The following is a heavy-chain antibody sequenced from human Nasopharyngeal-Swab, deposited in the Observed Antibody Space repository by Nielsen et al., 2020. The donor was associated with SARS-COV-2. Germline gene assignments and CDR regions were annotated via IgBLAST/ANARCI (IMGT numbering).Heavy chain of an antibody. V-gene: IGHV4-61*02. CDR2: IYTSGST. CDR1: GGSISSGSYY. J-gene: IGHJ6*03. CDR3: ARSLTGYYPYYYYYYYMDV. Sequence: SETLSPTCTVSGGSISSGSYYWSWIRQPAGKGLEWIGRIYTSGSTNYNPSLKSRVTISVDTSKNQFSLKLSSVTAADTAVYYCARSLTGYYPYYYYYYYMDVWGKGTTVTVSS. D-gene: IGHD3-9*01.